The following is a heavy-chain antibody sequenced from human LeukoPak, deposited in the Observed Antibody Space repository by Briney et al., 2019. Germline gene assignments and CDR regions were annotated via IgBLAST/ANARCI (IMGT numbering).Heavy chain of an antibody. CDR2: IRSKAYGGTT. Sequence: GGSLRLSCTASGFTFGDYAMSWVRQAPGKGLKWVGFIRSKAYGGTTEYAASVEGRFTISRDDSKSIAYLQMNSLKTEDTAVYYCTTLHVTMVRGVIITNDYWGQGTLVTVSS. CDR1: GFTFGDYA. J-gene: IGHJ4*02. CDR3: TTLHVTMVRGVIITNDY. D-gene: IGHD3-10*01. V-gene: IGHV3-49*04.